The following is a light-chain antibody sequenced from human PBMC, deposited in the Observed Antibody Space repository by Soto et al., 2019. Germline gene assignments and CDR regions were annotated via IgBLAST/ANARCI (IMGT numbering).Light chain of an antibody. CDR2: GAS. V-gene: IGKV3-20*01. J-gene: IGKJ1*01. CDR1: QSVTSSF. Sequence: EIGLTQSPGTLSLSPGERATLSCRASQSVTSSFLAWYQQKPGQAPRLLIYGASSRATGIPDRFSGSGSGTDFNLTISGPEPEDFAVYYCQQYGSSTGTFGQGTKVESK. CDR3: QQYGSSTGT.